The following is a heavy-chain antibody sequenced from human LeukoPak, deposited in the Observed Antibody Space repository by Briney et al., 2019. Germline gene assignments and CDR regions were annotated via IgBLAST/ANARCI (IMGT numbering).Heavy chain of an antibody. V-gene: IGHV4-39*07. J-gene: IGHJ2*01. CDR3: ARPISSLDWYFDL. CDR2: IFYSGST. D-gene: IGHD6-6*01. Sequence: SETLSLTCTVSGGSISSSSYYWGWIRQPPGKGLEWIGSIFYSGSTYYNPSLKSRVTVSLDTSKNQFSLKLSSVTAADTAVYYCARPISSLDWYFDLWGRGTLVTVSS. CDR1: GGSISSSSYY.